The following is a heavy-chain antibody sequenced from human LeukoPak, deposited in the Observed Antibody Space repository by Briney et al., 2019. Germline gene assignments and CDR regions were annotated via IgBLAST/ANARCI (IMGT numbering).Heavy chain of an antibody. CDR2: IWYDGSNK. Sequence: GGSLRLSCAASGFTFSSYAMSWVRQAPGKGLEWVAVIWYDGSNKYYADSVKGRFTISRDNSKNTLYLQMNSLRAEDTAVYYCARDRGIAADDFDYWGQGTLVTVSS. D-gene: IGHD6-13*01. CDR3: ARDRGIAADDFDY. J-gene: IGHJ4*02. CDR1: GFTFSSYA. V-gene: IGHV3-33*08.